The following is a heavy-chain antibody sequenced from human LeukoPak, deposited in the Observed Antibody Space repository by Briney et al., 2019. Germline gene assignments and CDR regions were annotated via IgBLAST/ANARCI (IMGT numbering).Heavy chain of an antibody. Sequence: SETLSLTCAVYGGSFSGYYWSWIRQPPGKGLEWIGEIHHSGSTNYNPSLKSRVTISVDKSKSQLSLKLSSVTAADTAIYYCARGGYYGSGNDFRFDPWGQGTLVTVSS. J-gene: IGHJ5*02. CDR2: IHHSGST. CDR1: GGSFSGYY. D-gene: IGHD3-10*01. CDR3: ARGGYYGSGNDFRFDP. V-gene: IGHV4-34*01.